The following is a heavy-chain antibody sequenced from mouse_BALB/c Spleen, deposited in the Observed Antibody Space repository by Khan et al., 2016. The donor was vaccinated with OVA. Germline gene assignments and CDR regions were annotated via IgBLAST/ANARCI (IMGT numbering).Heavy chain of an antibody. D-gene: IGHD2-14*01. CDR2: INPRSGYS. CDR3: ARRTTGYALDY. CDR1: CYTFTSHT. Sequence: QVQLQQPGAELARPGASVKMSCKASCYTFTSHTIHWVKQSPGQDLEWIGYINPRSGYSNYNQKFNDKATLTADKSSSTAYMQLSSLTSEDSAVYYCARRTTGYALDYWGQGTSVTVSS. J-gene: IGHJ4*01. V-gene: IGHV1-4*01.